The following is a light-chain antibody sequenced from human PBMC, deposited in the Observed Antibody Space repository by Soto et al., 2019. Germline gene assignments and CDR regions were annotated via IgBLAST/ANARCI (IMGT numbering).Light chain of an antibody. CDR1: QSISSW. CDR2: KAS. J-gene: IGKJ1*01. CDR3: QQYNANWT. Sequence: DIQMTQSPSTLSASVGDRVTITCRASQSISSWLAWYQQKPGKAPKLLIYKASTLQRGVPSRFSGSGSGTEFTLAISSLQPDDSATYYCQQYNANWTFGQGTKVEIK. V-gene: IGKV1-5*03.